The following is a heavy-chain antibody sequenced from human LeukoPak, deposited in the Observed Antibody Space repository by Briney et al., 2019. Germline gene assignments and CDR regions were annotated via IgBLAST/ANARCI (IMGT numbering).Heavy chain of an antibody. D-gene: IGHD2-15*01. V-gene: IGHV4-61*02. CDR3: AREGYCSGGSCYSIDY. CDR2: IYPSGST. CDR1: GDSISSGSFY. J-gene: IGHJ4*02. Sequence: PSETLSLTCSVSGDSISSGSFYWSWIRQPAGRGLEWIGRIYPSGSTNYNPSLKSRVTISVDTSKNQFSLKLSSVTAADTAVYYCAREGYCSGGSCYSIDYWGQGTLVTVSS.